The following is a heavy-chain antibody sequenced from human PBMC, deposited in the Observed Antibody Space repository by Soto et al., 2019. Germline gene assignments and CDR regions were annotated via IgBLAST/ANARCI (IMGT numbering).Heavy chain of an antibody. D-gene: IGHD4-17*01. CDR2: INAGNGNT. CDR1: GYTFTSYA. J-gene: IGHJ4*02. V-gene: IGHV1-3*01. CDR3: AVDYGDYQYYFDY. Sequence: GASVKVSCKASGYTFTSYAMHWVRQAPGQRLEWMGWINAGNGNTKYSQKFQGRVTITRDTSASTAYMELSSLRSEDTAVYYCAVDYGDYQYYFDYWGQGTLVTVSS.